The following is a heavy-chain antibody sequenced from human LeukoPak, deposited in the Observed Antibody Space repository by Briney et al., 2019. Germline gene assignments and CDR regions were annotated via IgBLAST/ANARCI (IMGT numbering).Heavy chain of an antibody. CDR1: GGSVSSGGYS. CDR2: IYYSGST. Sequence: SETLSLTCTVSGGSVSSGGYSWSWIRQHPGKGLEWIGYIYYSGSTYYNPSLKSRVTISVDTSKNQFSLKLSSVTAADTAVYYCARGGYHDWFDPWGQGTLVTVSS. J-gene: IGHJ5*02. CDR3: ARGGYHDWFDP. V-gene: IGHV4-31*03. D-gene: IGHD3-16*02.